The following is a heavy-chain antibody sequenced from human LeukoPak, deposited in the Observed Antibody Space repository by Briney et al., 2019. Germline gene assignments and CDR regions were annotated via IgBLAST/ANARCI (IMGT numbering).Heavy chain of an antibody. CDR1: GYSFTSYL. D-gene: IGHD4/OR15-4a*01. Sequence: GESLKISCKGSGYSFTSYLIGWVRPMPGKGLEVMGIIYHGDSDNRYSPSFQGQVTISADKSISTAYLQWSRLKAQDTAMYYCARYGATQHFDYWGQGTLVTVYS. V-gene: IGHV5-51*01. J-gene: IGHJ4*02. CDR3: ARYGATQHFDY. CDR2: IYHGDSDN.